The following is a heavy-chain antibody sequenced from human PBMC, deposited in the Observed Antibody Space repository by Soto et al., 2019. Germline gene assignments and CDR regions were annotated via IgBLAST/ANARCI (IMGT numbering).Heavy chain of an antibody. D-gene: IGHD3-22*01. Sequence: GGSLRLSCAASGFTFSSYAMSWVRQAPGKGLEWVSAISGSGGSTYYADSVKGRFTISRDNSKNTLYLQMNSLRAEDTAVYYCAKERFFEYYYDSSGYYLGAFDIWGQGTMVTVSS. CDR3: AKERFFEYYYDSSGYYLGAFDI. CDR1: GFTFSSYA. CDR2: ISGSGGST. V-gene: IGHV3-23*01. J-gene: IGHJ3*02.